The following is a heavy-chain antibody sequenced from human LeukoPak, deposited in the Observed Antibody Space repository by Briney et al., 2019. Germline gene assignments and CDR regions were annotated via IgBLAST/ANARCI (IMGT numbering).Heavy chain of an antibody. Sequence: SETLSLTCTVSGGSISSGSYYWSWIRQPAGKGLEWIGRIYTSGSTNYNPSLKSRVTISVDTSKNQFSLKLSSVTAADTAVYYCAREATIFGVVTLLDYWGQGTLVTVSS. J-gene: IGHJ4*02. CDR2: IYTSGST. CDR3: AREATIFGVVTLLDY. D-gene: IGHD3-3*01. CDR1: GGSISSGSYY. V-gene: IGHV4-61*02.